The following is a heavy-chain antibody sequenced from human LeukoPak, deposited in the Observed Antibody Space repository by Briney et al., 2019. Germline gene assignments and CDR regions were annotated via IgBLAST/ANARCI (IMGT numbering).Heavy chain of an antibody. CDR1: GFTVSSNY. CDR3: ARVVSPEPYHYAVYYFDY. Sequence: GGSLRLSCAASGFTVSSNYMSWVRQAPGKGLEWVSVIYSGGSTYYADSVKGRFTISRDNSKNTLYLQMNSLRAEDTAVYYCARVVSPEPYHYAVYYFDYWGQGTLVTVSS. J-gene: IGHJ4*02. D-gene: IGHD3-10*01. CDR2: IYSGGST. V-gene: IGHV3-66*01.